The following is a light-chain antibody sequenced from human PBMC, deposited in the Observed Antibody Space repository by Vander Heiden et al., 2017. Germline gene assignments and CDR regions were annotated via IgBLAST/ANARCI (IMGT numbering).Light chain of an antibody. Sequence: QSFLTQPPPASGAPGLRVHNPRSGTASNTGSDYDEQWYQQLPETAPKLLISQNRRRPSGVPDRFSGSKSGTSASLAITGLLTEDEADYYCQSYDSGLGGSVFGTGTKVTVL. CDR1: ASNTGSDYD. CDR2: QNR. J-gene: IGLJ1*01. CDR3: QSYDSGLGGSV. V-gene: IGLV1-40*01.